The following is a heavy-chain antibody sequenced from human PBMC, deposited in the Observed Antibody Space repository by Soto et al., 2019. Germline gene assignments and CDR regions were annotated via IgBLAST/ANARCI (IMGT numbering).Heavy chain of an antibody. D-gene: IGHD6-19*01. V-gene: IGHV3-21*01. CDR1: GFTFSTYS. Sequence: GGSLRLSCAASGFTFSTYSMNWVRQAPGKGLEWVSSISSSSSYIYYADSVKGRFTISRDNAKNSLYLQMNSLRAEDTAVYYCASPVAVAGTNFQHWGQGTLVTVSS. J-gene: IGHJ1*01. CDR3: ASPVAVAGTNFQH. CDR2: ISSSSSYI.